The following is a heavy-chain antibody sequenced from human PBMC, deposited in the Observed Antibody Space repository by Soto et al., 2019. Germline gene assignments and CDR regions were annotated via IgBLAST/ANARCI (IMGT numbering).Heavy chain of an antibody. V-gene: IGHV1-69*02. J-gene: IGHJ6*02. D-gene: IGHD4-4*01. CDR3: ARGFEGVTTKGGNYYYYGMDV. CDR2: IIPILGIA. CDR1: GGTFSSYT. Sequence: SVKVSCKASGGTFSSYTISWVRQAPGQGLEWMGRIIPILGIANYAQKFQGRVTITADKSTSTAYMELSSLRSEDTAVYYCARGFEGVTTKGGNYYYYGMDVWG.